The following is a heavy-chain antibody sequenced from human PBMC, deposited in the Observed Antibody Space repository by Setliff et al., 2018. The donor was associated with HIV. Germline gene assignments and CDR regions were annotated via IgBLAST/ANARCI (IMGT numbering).Heavy chain of an antibody. CDR1: GGSISGYY. CDR2: INHSGST. CDR3: ARGRALGV. Sequence: SETLSLTCTVSGGSISGYYWSWIRQPPGKGLEWIGEINHSGSTNYNPSLKSRVTISVDTSKNQFSLKLSSVTAADTAVYYCARGRALGVWGQGTMVTVSS. V-gene: IGHV4-34*01. D-gene: IGHD3-3*02. J-gene: IGHJ3*01.